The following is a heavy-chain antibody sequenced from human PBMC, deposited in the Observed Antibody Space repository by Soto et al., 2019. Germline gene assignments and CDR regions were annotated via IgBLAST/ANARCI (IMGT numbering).Heavy chain of an antibody. V-gene: IGHV1-24*01. Sequence: ASVKVSCKVSGYTLTELSMHWVRQAPGKGLEWMGGFDPEDGETIYAQKFQGRVTMTEDTSTDTAYMELSSLRSEDTAVYYCATVRRGLSEFGGVIVDPNYYGMDVWGQGTTVTVSS. CDR3: ATVRRGLSEFGGVIVDPNYYGMDV. CDR1: GYTLTELS. CDR2: FDPEDGET. D-gene: IGHD3-16*02. J-gene: IGHJ6*02.